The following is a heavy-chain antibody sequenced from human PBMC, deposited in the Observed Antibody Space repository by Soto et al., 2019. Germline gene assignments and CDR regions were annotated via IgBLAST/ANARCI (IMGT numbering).Heavy chain of an antibody. CDR1: GFTFRNYD. J-gene: IGHJ4*02. V-gene: IGHV3-33*01. Sequence: GSLRLSCAASGFTFRNYDMHWVRQAPGKGLEWVSSIWYDGTNKYYADSVRGRFTISRDNPNNTLFLQMNSLRGEDTAVYYCARESGNSYEGYYSDFWGQGVLVTVSS. CDR3: ARESGNSYEGYYSDF. D-gene: IGHD1-26*01. CDR2: IWYDGTNK.